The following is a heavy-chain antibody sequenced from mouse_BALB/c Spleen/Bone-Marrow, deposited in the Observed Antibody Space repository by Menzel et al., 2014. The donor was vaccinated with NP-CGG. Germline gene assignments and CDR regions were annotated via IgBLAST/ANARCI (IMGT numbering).Heavy chain of an antibody. CDR1: GFTFXSYG. J-gene: IGHJ3*01. V-gene: IGHV5-6-3*01. D-gene: IGHD2-4*01. Sequence: EVQLVEFGGGLVQPGGSLKLSCAASGFTFXSYGMSWVRQTPDKRLEMIATINNNGGDTYYPDSVKGRFTISRDNARNTLYLQMSILKSEDTAMYYCARGYDYSSWFAYWGQGTLVTVSP. CDR3: ARGYDYSSWFAY. CDR2: INNNGGDT.